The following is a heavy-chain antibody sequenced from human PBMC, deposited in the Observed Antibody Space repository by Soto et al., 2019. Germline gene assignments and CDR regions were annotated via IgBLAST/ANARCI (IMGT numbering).Heavy chain of an antibody. J-gene: IGHJ6*02. CDR3: ARDPEPVSSSWYPSDGMDV. D-gene: IGHD6-13*01. CDR1: GGTFSSYA. CDR2: IIPIFGTA. Sequence: SVKVSCKASGGTFSSYAISWVRQAPGQGLEWMGGIIPIFGTANYAQKFQGRVTITADESTSTAYMELSSLRSEDTAVYYCARDPEPVSSSWYPSDGMDVWGQGTTVTVSS. V-gene: IGHV1-69*13.